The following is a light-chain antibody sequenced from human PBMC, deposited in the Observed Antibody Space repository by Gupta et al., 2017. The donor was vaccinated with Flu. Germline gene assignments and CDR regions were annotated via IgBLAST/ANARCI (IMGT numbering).Light chain of an antibody. V-gene: IGKV1-12*01. J-gene: IGKJ1*01. CDR2: AAS. CDR1: QGISDW. CDR3: QLTDNFPWT. Sequence: PSSVSASVGDTVTITCRASQGISDWLAWYQQKPGKAPKLLMSAASSLESGVPTRFSGSGSGTDFTLTISRLQPEDFATYYCQLTDNFPWTFGQGTKVEIK.